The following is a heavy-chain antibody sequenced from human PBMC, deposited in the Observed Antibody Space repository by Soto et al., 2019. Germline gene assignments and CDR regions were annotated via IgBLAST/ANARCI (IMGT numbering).Heavy chain of an antibody. CDR1: GFTFNTYP. Sequence: GGSLRLSCAASGFTFNTYPMHWVRQAPGKGLEWVAVISHDGNNKYYADSVKGRFTISRDNSKKTLYLQMSSLRADDSAVYFCARGAKDSYPGSRIFDFWGRGTLVTVSS. CDR2: ISHDGNNK. J-gene: IGHJ4*02. D-gene: IGHD3-10*01. CDR3: ARGAKDSYPGSRIFDF. V-gene: IGHV3-30-3*01.